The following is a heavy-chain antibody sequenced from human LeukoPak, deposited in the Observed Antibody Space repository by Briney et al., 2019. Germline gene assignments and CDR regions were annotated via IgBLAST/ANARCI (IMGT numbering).Heavy chain of an antibody. J-gene: IGHJ4*02. D-gene: IGHD6-25*01. CDR1: GDSIFSTTYY. Sequence: NPSETLSLTCTVSGDSIFSTTYYWGWIRQPPGKGLEWIGSIFHSGSTYYNPSLKSRVTISVDTSKNQLSLRLRSVTAADTAVYYCARLYQGKRPPDYWGQGTLVTVSS. CDR2: IFHSGST. V-gene: IGHV4-39*01. CDR3: ARLYQGKRPPDY.